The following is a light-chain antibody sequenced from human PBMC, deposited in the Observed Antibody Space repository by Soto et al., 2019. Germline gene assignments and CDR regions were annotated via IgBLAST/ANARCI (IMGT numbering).Light chain of an antibody. V-gene: IGKV3-20*01. Sequence: ETVMTQSPGTLSVSLGERATLSCRASQSVSIHLAWYQQKPGQAPRLLIYDTSTRATGIPARFSGSGSGTEFTLTITRLEPEDFAVYYCQQYGSSPLTFGGGTKVDIK. CDR3: QQYGSSPLT. J-gene: IGKJ4*01. CDR2: DTS. CDR1: QSVSIH.